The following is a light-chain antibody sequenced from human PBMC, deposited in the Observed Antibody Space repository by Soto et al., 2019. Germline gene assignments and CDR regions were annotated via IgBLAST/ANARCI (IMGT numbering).Light chain of an antibody. CDR3: QQYNTRPPDT. J-gene: IGKJ2*01. Sequence: EIVMTQSPATLSVSPGERATLSCRASQSVNSNLAWYQQKPGQAPRLLIYGASTRAAGIPARFSGSGSGTEFRLTISSLQSEDFAVYYCQQYNTRPPDTFGQGIKLEIK. V-gene: IGKV3-15*01. CDR1: QSVNSN. CDR2: GAS.